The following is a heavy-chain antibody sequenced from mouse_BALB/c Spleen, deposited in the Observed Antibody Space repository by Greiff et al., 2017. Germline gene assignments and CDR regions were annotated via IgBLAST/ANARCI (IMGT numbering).Heavy chain of an antibody. CDR2: IWGDGST. Sequence: VQRVESGPGLVAPSQSLSITCTVSGFSLTGYGVNWVRQPPGKGLEWLGMIWGDGSTDYNSALKSRLSISKDNSKSQVFLKMNSLQTDDTARYYCARDPPHYYGSSYNAMDYWGQGTSVTVSS. J-gene: IGHJ4*01. CDR1: GFSLTGYG. V-gene: IGHV2-6-7*01. D-gene: IGHD1-1*01. CDR3: ARDPPHYYGSSYNAMDY.